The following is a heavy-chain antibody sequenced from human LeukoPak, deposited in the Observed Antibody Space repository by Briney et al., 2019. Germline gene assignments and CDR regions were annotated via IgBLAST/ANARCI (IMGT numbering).Heavy chain of an antibody. CDR3: TRPPNRPYCSSTSCYSDDY. CDR1: GFTFSGSA. CDR2: IRSKANSYAT. V-gene: IGHV3-73*01. J-gene: IGHJ4*02. D-gene: IGHD2-2*01. Sequence: GGSLKLSCAASGFTFSGSAMHWVRRASGKGLEWVGRIRSKANSYATAYAASVKGRFAISRDDSKNTAYLQMNSLKTEDTAVYYCTRPPNRPYCSSTSCYSDDYWGQGTLVTVSS.